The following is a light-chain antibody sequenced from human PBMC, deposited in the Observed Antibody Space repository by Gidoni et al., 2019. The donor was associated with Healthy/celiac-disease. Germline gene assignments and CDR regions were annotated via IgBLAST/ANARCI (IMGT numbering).Light chain of an antibody. J-gene: IGKJ1*01. V-gene: IGKV3-20*01. CDR2: GAS. CDR3: QQYGSWWT. CDR1: QSVSSSY. Sequence: VLTPSPGTLSLSPGERATLSCRASQSVSSSYLAWYQQKPGQAPRLLIYGASSRATGIPDRCSGSGYGTDFTRTISRLEPEDFAVYYCQQYGSWWTFXQXTKVEIK.